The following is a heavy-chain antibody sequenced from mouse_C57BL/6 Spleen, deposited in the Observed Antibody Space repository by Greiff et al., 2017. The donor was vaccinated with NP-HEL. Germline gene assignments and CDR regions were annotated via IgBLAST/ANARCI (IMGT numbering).Heavy chain of an antibody. Sequence: EVQLQQSGAELVRPGSSVKMSCKTSGSTLTLSCLPVSPPSPSQVLECIFYIYIVHGYTEYNEKFKGKATLTSDTSSSTAYMQLSSLTSEDSAIYFCARSGCNYEYYAMDYWGQGTSVTVSS. CDR2: IYIVHGYT. D-gene: IGHD2-1*01. J-gene: IGHJ4*01. V-gene: IGHV1-58*01. CDR3: ARSGCNYEYYAMDY. CDR1: GSTLTLSC.